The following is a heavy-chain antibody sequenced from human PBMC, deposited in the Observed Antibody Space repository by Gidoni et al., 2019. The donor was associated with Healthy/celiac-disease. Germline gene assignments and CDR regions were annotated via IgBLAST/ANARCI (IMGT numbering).Heavy chain of an antibody. D-gene: IGHD2-15*01. CDR1: GCTFSSYG. J-gene: IGHJ4*02. CDR2: IRYDGSNK. V-gene: IGHV3-30*02. Sequence: QVQLVESGGGVVQPGGSLRLSCAASGCTFSSYGMHWVRQAPGKGLEWVAFIRYDGSNKYYADSVKCRFTISRDNSKNTLYLQMNSLRAEDTAVYYCAKVHRWPEGDYFDYWGQGTLVTVSS. CDR3: AKVHRWPEGDYFDY.